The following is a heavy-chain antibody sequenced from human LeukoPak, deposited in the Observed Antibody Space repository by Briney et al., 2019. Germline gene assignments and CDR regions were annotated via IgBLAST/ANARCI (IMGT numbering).Heavy chain of an antibody. CDR2: ISTYNGNT. J-gene: IGHJ5*01. V-gene: IGHV1-18*01. D-gene: IGHD5-18*01. Sequence: ASVKVSCKASGYTFTSYGISWVRQAPGQGLEWLGWISTYNGNTNYAQKFQGRVTMTTDTSTSTAYMELRSLRSDDTAMYYCARADGYRDWFDSWGQGTLVTVSS. CDR3: ARADGYRDWFDS. CDR1: GYTFTSYG.